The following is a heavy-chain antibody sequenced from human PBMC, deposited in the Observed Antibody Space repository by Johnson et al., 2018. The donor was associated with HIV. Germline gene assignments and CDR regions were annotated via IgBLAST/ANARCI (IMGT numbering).Heavy chain of an antibody. CDR2: INWNGGST. D-gene: IGHD2-2*01. CDR1: GFSFNDYG. CDR3: ARGKLPAALRRGDAFDI. Sequence: VQLVESGGSVVRPGGSLRLSCAASGFSFNDYGMNWVRQVPGKGLEWVSGINWNGGSTGYADSVKGRFTISRDTAKNSLYLQMNSLRAEDTALYYCARGKLPAALRRGDAFDIWGQGTMVTVSS. V-gene: IGHV3-20*04. J-gene: IGHJ3*02.